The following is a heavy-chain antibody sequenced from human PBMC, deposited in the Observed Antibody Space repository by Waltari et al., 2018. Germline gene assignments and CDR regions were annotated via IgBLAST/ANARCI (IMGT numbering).Heavy chain of an antibody. J-gene: IGHJ6*02. CDR3: ARERGLYGMDV. V-gene: IGHV3-13*01. Sequence: EVQLVESGGGLVQPGGSLRLSCAASGFTFSSYDMHWVRQATGKGLEGVAAIGTAGDTYYPGSVNGRFTIARENAKNSLYLQMNSLRAGDTAVYDCARERGLYGMDVWGQGTTVTVAS. CDR1: GFTFSSYD. CDR2: IGTAGDT.